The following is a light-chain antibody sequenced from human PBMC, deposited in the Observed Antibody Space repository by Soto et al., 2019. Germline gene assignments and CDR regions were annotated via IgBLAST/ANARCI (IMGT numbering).Light chain of an antibody. CDR3: QQYYSFPWT. J-gene: IGKJ1*01. CDR1: PGVTSF. CDR2: AAS. V-gene: IGKV1D-8*01. Sequence: VIWLTQSPSLLSASIGDRVTITCRVSPGVTSFLAWYQQKPGKAPKILIYAASTLQAGVPSRFSGSGSGTDFTLTITNLQAEDSATYYCQQYYSFPWTFGPGTKVEIK.